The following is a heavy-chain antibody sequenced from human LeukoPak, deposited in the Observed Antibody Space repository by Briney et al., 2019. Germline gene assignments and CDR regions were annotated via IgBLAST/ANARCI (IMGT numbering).Heavy chain of an antibody. Sequence: GGSLRLSCAASGFTFSSYSMNWVRQAPGKGLEWVSYISSSGSTIYYADSVKGRFTISRDNAKKSVYLQMNSLRAEDTAVYYCARDRGNWFDPWGQGTLVTVSS. V-gene: IGHV3-48*04. CDR2: ISSSGSTI. CDR3: ARDRGNWFDP. CDR1: GFTFSSYS. J-gene: IGHJ5*02.